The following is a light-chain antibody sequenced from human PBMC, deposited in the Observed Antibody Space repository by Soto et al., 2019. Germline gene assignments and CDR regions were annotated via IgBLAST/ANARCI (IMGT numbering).Light chain of an antibody. J-gene: IGKJ4*01. Sequence: EKVMTQSPATLSVSPGERATLSCRASQSVTNRYLVWYQQRPGQAPRLLIYGASTRATGIPDRFSGSGSGTEFTLTISSLQSEDFAVYYCQQYDSWPLTFGGGTKVEIK. V-gene: IGKV3-15*01. CDR3: QQYDSWPLT. CDR1: QSVTNRY. CDR2: GAS.